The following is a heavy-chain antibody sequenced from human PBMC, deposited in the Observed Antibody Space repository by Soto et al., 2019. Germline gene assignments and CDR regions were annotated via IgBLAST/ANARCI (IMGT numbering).Heavy chain of an antibody. D-gene: IGHD3-10*01. CDR1: GGSISSGNCY. J-gene: IGHJ6*03. CDR2: IHYNGST. Sequence: QVQLQESGPGLVKPSETLSRTCTVAGGSISSGNCYCNLIRQHLGQGLEWIGHIHYNGSTSYNPSLKGRIAISLDTSKKQFSMWLSSVSAADTAMYYCAIQVRGQFPFRYDYDYYMDVWGEGPTVTVSS. V-gene: IGHV4-31*03. CDR3: AIQVRGQFPFRYDYDYYMDV.